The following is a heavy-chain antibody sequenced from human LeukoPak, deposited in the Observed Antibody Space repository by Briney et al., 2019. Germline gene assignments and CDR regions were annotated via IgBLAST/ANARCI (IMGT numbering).Heavy chain of an antibody. Sequence: SVKVSCKASGYTFTSYGISWVRQAPGQGLEWMGRIIPILGIANYAQKFQGRVTITADKSTSTAYMELSSLRSEDTAVYYCARIWFGVYGMDVWGQGTTVTVSS. CDR3: ARIWFGVYGMDV. D-gene: IGHD3-10*01. CDR2: IIPILGIA. CDR1: GYTFTSYG. J-gene: IGHJ6*02. V-gene: IGHV1-69*04.